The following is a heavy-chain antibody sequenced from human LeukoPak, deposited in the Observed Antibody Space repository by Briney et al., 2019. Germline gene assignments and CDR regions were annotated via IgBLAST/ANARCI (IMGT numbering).Heavy chain of an antibody. CDR3: ARDALDCSSTSCQIEY. CDR1: GFTFSSYS. D-gene: IGHD2-2*01. J-gene: IGHJ4*02. Sequence: PGGSLRLSCAASGFTFSSYSMNWVRQAPGKGLEWVSYISSSSSTIYYADSVKGRFTISRDNAKNSLYLQMNSLRAEDTAVYYCARDALDCSSTSCQIEYWGQGTLVTVSS. V-gene: IGHV3-48*01. CDR2: ISSSSSTI.